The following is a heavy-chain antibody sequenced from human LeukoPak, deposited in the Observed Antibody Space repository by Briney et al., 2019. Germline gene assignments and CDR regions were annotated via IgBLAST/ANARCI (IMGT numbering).Heavy chain of an antibody. CDR1: RFTFSIYG. V-gene: IGHV3-23*01. J-gene: IGHJ4*02. D-gene: IGHD1-1*01. CDR3: ARESIRQQLYYFDY. Sequence: PGGSLRLSCAASRFTFSIYGMSWVRQAPGKGLEWVSAISGSGGSTYYADSVKGRFTISRDNSKNTLYLQMNSLRTDDTAMYYCARESIRQQLYYFDYWGQGALVTVSS. CDR2: ISGSGGST.